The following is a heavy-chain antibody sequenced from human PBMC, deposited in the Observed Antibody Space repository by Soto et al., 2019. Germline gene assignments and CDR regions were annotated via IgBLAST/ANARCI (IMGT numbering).Heavy chain of an antibody. CDR1: GGTFSSYA. J-gene: IGHJ5*02. V-gene: IGHV1-69*13. Sequence: SVKVSCKASGGTFSSYAISWVRQAPGQGLEWMGGIIPIFGTANYAQKFQGRVTITADESTSTAYMELSSLRSEDTVVYYCARELATVVTGWFDPWGQGTLVTVSS. CDR3: ARELATVVTGWFDP. CDR2: IIPIFGTA. D-gene: IGHD4-17*01.